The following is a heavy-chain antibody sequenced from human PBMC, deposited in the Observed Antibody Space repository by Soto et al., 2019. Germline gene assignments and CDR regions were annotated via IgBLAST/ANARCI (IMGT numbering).Heavy chain of an antibody. CDR2: ISYDGSNK. Sequence: QVQLVESGGGVVQPGRSLRLSCAASGFTFSSYGMHWVRQAPGKGLEWVAVISYDGSNKYYADSVKGRFTISRDNSKNTLYLQMNSLRAEDTAVYYCAKEDYDSSGYHSLREDYWGQGTLVTVSS. J-gene: IGHJ4*02. CDR1: GFTFSSYG. CDR3: AKEDYDSSGYHSLREDY. D-gene: IGHD3-22*01. V-gene: IGHV3-30*18.